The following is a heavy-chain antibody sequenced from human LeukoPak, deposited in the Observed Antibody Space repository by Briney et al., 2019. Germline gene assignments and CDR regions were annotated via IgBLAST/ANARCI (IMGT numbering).Heavy chain of an antibody. CDR1: GFTFSSYG. J-gene: IGHJ4*02. CDR2: IRYDGSNK. D-gene: IGHD3-16*01. CDR3: ARVPLLRLGSPSSRGDC. Sequence: GGSLRLSCAASGFTFSSYGMHWVRQAPGKGLEWVAFIRYDGSNKYYADSVKGRFTISRDNSKNTLYLQMNSLRAEDTAVYYCARVPLLRLGSPSSRGDCWGQGTLVTVSS. V-gene: IGHV3-30*02.